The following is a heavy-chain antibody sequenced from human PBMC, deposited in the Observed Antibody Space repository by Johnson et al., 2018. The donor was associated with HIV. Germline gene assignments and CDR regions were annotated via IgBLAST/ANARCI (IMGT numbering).Heavy chain of an antibody. Sequence: QVQMVESGGGVVQPGGSLRLSCAASAFNFNTYGMDWVRQAPGKGLEWVAVISYDGSNKYYADSVKGRLTISRDNSKNTLYLQMNSLRAEDTAVYYCVKGVVGAEDVFDIWGQGTMVTVSS. J-gene: IGHJ3*02. V-gene: IGHV3-30*19. CDR2: ISYDGSNK. CDR3: VKGVVGAEDVFDI. D-gene: IGHD1-26*01. CDR1: AFNFNTYG.